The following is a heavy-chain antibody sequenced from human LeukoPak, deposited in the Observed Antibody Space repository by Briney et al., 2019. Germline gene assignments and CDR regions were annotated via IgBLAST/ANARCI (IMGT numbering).Heavy chain of an antibody. CDR1: GFTFSSYS. Sequence: GGSLRLSCAASGFTFSSYSMNWVRQAPGKGLEWVSSISSSSGYIYYADSVKGRFTISRDNAKNSLYLQMNSLRAEDTAVYYCARDPSTYYDILTGSDTLDYWGQGTLVTVSS. D-gene: IGHD3-9*01. J-gene: IGHJ4*02. V-gene: IGHV3-21*01. CDR3: ARDPSTYYDILTGSDTLDY. CDR2: ISSSSGYI.